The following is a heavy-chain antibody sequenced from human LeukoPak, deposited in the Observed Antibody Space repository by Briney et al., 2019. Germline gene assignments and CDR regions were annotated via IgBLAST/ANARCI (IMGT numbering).Heavy chain of an antibody. D-gene: IGHD3-10*01. CDR1: GFTFSSYA. V-gene: IGHV3-30*04. CDR2: ISYDGSNK. CDR3: ASDAITMVRGGGPFDY. Sequence: PGRSLRLSCAASGFTFSSYAMHWVRQAPGKGLEWVAVISYDGSNKYYADSVKGRFTISRDNSKNTLYLQMNSLRAEDTAVYYCASDAITMVRGGGPFDYWGQGTLVTVSS. J-gene: IGHJ4*02.